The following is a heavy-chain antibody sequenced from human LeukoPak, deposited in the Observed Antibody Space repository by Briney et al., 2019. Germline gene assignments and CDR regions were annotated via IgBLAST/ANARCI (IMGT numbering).Heavy chain of an antibody. CDR2: ISAYNGNT. CDR3: ARDHLDIVVVPAAMYY. V-gene: IGHV1-18*01. D-gene: IGHD2-2*03. J-gene: IGHJ4*02. Sequence: GASVKVSCKASGYTFTSYGISWVRQAPARGLEGMGWISAYNGNTNYAQKLQDRVTMTTDTSTSTAYMELRSLRSDDTAVYYCARDHLDIVVVPAAMYYWGQGTLVTVSS. CDR1: GYTFTSYG.